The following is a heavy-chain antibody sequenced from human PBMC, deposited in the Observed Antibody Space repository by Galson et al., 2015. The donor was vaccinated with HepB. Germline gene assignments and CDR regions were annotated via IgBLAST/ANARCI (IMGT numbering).Heavy chain of an antibody. V-gene: IGHV3-33*08. Sequence: SLRLSCAASGFTFSSYGMHWVRQAPGKGLEWVAVIWYDGSNKYYADSVKGRFTISRDNSKNTLYLQMNSLRAEDTAVYYCARDPDLSHMTYSSSWSFDYWGQGTLVTVSS. J-gene: IGHJ4*02. D-gene: IGHD6-13*01. CDR1: GFTFSSYG. CDR2: IWYDGSNK. CDR3: ARDPDLSHMTYSSSWSFDY.